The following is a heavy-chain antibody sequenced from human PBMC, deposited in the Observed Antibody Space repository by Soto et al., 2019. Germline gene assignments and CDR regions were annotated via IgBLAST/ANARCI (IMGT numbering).Heavy chain of an antibody. V-gene: IGHV1-46*04. CDR2: IIPSSGSA. CDR3: VRDRSVNYYDRSGYIYYFDS. CDR1: GYTFTRYN. D-gene: IGHD3-22*01. Sequence: GASVKVSCKASGYTFTRYNVHWVRQAPGQGLEWMGIIIPSSGSASYAQKLQGRITMTRDTSTSTVYMELSSLTSEDTAVYYCVRDRSVNYYDRSGYIYYFDSWGQGTLVTVSS. J-gene: IGHJ4*02.